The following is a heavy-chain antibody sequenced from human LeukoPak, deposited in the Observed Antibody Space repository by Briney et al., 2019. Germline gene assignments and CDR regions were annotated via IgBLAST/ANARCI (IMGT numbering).Heavy chain of an antibody. V-gene: IGHV1-69*05. CDR2: IIPIFGTA. D-gene: IGHD3-3*01. J-gene: IGHJ6*03. CDR1: GGTFSSYA. Sequence: SVKVSCKASGGTFSSYAISWVRQAPGQGLEWMGAIIPIFGTANYAQKFQGRVTITTDESTSTAYMELSSLRSEDTAVYYCASSKDDFWSGYRPYYYYYMDVWGKGTTVTVSS. CDR3: ASSKDDFWSGYRPYYYYYMDV.